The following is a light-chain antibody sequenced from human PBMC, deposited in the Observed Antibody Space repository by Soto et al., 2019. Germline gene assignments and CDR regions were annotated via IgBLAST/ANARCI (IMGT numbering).Light chain of an antibody. CDR3: QQYGSSPPT. Sequence: EIVLTQSPGTLSLSPGERATLSCRASQSVSSSYLAWYQQKPGQAPRLLIYGASSRATGIPDRFSGSGSGTDFTLTISRLEREDFVVYYCQQYGSSPPTFGQGPKVEIK. CDR1: QSVSSSY. CDR2: GAS. J-gene: IGKJ1*01. V-gene: IGKV3-20*01.